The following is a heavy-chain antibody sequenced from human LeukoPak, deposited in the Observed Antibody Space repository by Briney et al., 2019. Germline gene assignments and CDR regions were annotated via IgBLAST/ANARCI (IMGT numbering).Heavy chain of an antibody. D-gene: IGHD2-2*02. CDR2: IYYSGST. Sequence: PSETLSLTCTVSGGSISSGDYYWSWIRQPPGKGLEWIGYIYYSGSTYYNPSLKSRVTISVDTSKNQFSLKLSSVTAADTAVYYCARTDCSSTGCYISFDYWGQGTLVTVSS. V-gene: IGHV4-30-4*08. CDR1: GGSISSGDYY. CDR3: ARTDCSSTGCYISFDY. J-gene: IGHJ4*02.